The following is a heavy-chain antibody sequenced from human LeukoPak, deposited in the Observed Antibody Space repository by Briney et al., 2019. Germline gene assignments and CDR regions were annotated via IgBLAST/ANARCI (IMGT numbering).Heavy chain of an antibody. V-gene: IGHV4-34*01. J-gene: IGHJ6*03. D-gene: IGHD1-26*01. Sequence: SETLSLTCAVYGGSFRGYFWGWIRQPPGKGLEWLREINHTGGSNYNPSLMSRVSVSLATSKSQFSLKLMSLTAADTAVYYCARGNSGSDCGDRYFYMDVWGKGTTVIVSS. CDR2: INHTGGS. CDR3: ARGNSGSDCGDRYFYMDV. CDR1: GGSFRGYF.